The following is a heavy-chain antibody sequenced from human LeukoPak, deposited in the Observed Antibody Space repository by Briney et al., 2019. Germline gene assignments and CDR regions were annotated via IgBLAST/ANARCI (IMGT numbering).Heavy chain of an antibody. CDR2: ISDRGGRT. D-gene: IGHD3-3*01. CDR1: GITLSNYG. V-gene: IGHV3-23*01. Sequence: GGSLRLSCAVSGITLSNYGMSWVRQAPGKGLEWVAGISDRGGRTNYADSVKGRFTVSRDNPKNTLYLQMNSLRADDTALYYCAKMEGQRLYDYCMDVWGKGTTVTVSS. J-gene: IGHJ6*03. CDR3: AKMEGQRLYDYCMDV.